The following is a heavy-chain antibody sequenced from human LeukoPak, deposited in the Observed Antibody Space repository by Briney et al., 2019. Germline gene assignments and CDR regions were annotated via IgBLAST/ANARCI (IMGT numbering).Heavy chain of an antibody. CDR3: ASFHCSGGSCYLDY. Sequence: PGGSLRLSCAASGFTFSSYWMHWVRQAPGKGLVWVSRINSDGSSTSYADSVKGRFTISRDNAKNTLYLQMNSLRAEDTAVYYCASFHCSGGSCYLDYWGQGTLVTVSS. V-gene: IGHV3-74*01. D-gene: IGHD2-15*01. CDR1: GFTFSSYW. CDR2: INSDGSST. J-gene: IGHJ4*02.